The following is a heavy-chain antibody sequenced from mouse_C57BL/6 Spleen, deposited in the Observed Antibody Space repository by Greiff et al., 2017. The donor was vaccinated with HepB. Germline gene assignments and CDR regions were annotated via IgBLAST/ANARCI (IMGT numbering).Heavy chain of an antibody. Sequence: VQLQQSGAELVRPGPSVKVSCKASGYAFTNYLIEWVKQRPGQGLEWIGVINPGSGGTNYNEKFKGKATLTADKSSSTAYMQLSSLTSEDSAVYFCARRGGYYDAMDYWGQGTSVTVSS. D-gene: IGHD2-2*01. CDR1: GYAFTNYL. J-gene: IGHJ4*01. CDR2: INPGSGGT. V-gene: IGHV1-54*01. CDR3: ARRGGYYDAMDY.